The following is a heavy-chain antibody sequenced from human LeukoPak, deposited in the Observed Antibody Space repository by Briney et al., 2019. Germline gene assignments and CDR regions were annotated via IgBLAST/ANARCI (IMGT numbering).Heavy chain of an antibody. J-gene: IGHJ3*02. CDR2: ISAYNGNT. CDR3: ARWPTVTTPRRAFDI. CDR1: GYTFTSYG. Sequence: ASVKVSCKASGYTFTSYGISWVRQAPRQGLEWMGWISAYNGNTNYAQKLQGRVTMTTDTSTSTAYMELRSLRSDDTAVYYCARWPTVTTPRRAFDIWGQGTMVTVSS. D-gene: IGHD4-17*01. V-gene: IGHV1-18*01.